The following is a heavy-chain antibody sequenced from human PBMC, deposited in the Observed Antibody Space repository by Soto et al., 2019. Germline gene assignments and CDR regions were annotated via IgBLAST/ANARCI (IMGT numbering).Heavy chain of an antibody. Sequence: LSLTCSVSGDSISTVDYFCAWIRQPPGQALEYIGYIYKSTTTYYNPSFESRVAISLDTSKSQFSLTVTSVTAADTAVYFCARGRYCLTGRCFPNWFDSWGKGTLVTVSS. J-gene: IGHJ5*01. CDR2: IYKSTTT. V-gene: IGHV4-30-4*01. D-gene: IGHD2-15*01. CDR3: ARGRYCLTGRCFPNWFDS. CDR1: GDSISTVDYF.